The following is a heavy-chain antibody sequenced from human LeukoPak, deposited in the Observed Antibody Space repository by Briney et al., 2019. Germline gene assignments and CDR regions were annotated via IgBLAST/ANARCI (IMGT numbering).Heavy chain of an antibody. CDR1: GGSLSNYY. V-gene: IGHV4-59*01. J-gene: IGHJ4*02. D-gene: IGHD2-8*01. Sequence: SETLSLTCTVSGGSLSNYYWCWIRQPPGKGLEWIGYIYYTGNTNYNPSLKSRVTTSVDTSKNQFSLELSSVTAADTAVYYCARGTDRMGYFFDYWGQGTLVTVSS. CDR2: IYYTGNT. CDR3: ARGTDRMGYFFDY.